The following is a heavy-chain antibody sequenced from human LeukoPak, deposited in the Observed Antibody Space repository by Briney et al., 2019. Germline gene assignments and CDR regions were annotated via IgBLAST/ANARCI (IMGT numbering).Heavy chain of an antibody. CDR3: SSSDYSNYVGSLGFDP. CDR1: GFTFGDYA. J-gene: IGHJ5*02. V-gene: IGHV3-49*04. Sequence: PGGSLRLSCTGSGFTFGDYALGWVRQAPGKGLEWVGFIRSKAYGGTTEYAASVKGRFTISRDDSKSIAYLQMNSLKTEDTAVYYCSSSDYSNYVGSLGFDPWGQGTLVTVSS. CDR2: IRSKAYGGTT. D-gene: IGHD4-11*01.